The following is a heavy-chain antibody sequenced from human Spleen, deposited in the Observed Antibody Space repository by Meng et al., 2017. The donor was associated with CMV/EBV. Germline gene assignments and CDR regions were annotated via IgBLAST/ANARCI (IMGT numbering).Heavy chain of an antibody. CDR2: IYYRGST. V-gene: IGHV4-61*05. CDR1: GDSINRSPYS. Sequence: GSLRLSCTVSGDSINRSPYSWGWIRQPPGKGPEWIGYIYYRGSTNSNPSLKSRVTMSVDTSKNQFSLKLGSVTAADTAVYYCARGGGYFYGYFDNWGQGTLVTVSS. CDR3: ARGGGYFYGYFDN. D-gene: IGHD2-21*01. J-gene: IGHJ4*02.